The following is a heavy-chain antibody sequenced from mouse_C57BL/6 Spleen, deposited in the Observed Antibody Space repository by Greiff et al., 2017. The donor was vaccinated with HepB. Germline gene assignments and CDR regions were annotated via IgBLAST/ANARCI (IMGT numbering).Heavy chain of an antibody. CDR1: GYAFTNYL. CDR2: INPGSGGT. J-gene: IGHJ2*01. Sequence: VQVVESGAELVRPGTSVKVSCKASGYAFTNYLIEWVKQRPGQGLEWIGVINPGSGGTNYNEKFKGKATLTADKSSSTAYMQLSSLTSEDSAVYFCARLYYGNYYFDYWGQGTTLTVSS. CDR3: ARLYYGNYYFDY. V-gene: IGHV1-54*01. D-gene: IGHD2-1*01.